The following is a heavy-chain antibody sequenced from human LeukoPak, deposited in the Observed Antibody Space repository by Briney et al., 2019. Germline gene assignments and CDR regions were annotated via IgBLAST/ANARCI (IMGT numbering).Heavy chain of an antibody. CDR2: IYTSGST. J-gene: IGHJ5*02. CDR1: GGSISSYY. D-gene: IGHD3-10*01. Sequence: PSETLSLTCTVSGGSISSYYWSWIRQPAGKGLEWIGRIYTSGSTNYNPSLKGRVTMSVDTSKNQFSLKLSSVTAADTAVYYCVRNSMVRGVITWGQGTLVTVSS. V-gene: IGHV4-4*07. CDR3: VRNSMVRGVIT.